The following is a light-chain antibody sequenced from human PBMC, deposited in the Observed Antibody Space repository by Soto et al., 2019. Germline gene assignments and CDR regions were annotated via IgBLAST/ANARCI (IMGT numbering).Light chain of an antibody. CDR1: SSDVGRYDY. CDR2: DVT. CDR3: CSFAGSFSYG. J-gene: IGLJ1*01. Sequence: QSSLTQPRSVSGSPGQSVTISCTGTSSDVGRYDYVSWYQQHPGKAPKLIIYDVTERPAGVPDRFSGSKSGNTASLTISGLQAEDEADYSCCSFAGSFSYGFGGGTKLTVL. V-gene: IGLV2-11*01.